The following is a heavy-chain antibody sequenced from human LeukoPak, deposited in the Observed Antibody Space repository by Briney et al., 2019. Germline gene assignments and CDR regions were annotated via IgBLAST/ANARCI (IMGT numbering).Heavy chain of an antibody. V-gene: IGHV1-69*05. CDR3: ARDSKVVPAAYYYYMDV. D-gene: IGHD2-2*01. J-gene: IGHJ6*03. CDR2: IIPIFGTA. Sequence: SVKVSCRASGGTFSSYAISWVRQAPGQGLEWMGGIIPIFGTANYAQKFQGRVTITTDESTSTAYMELSSLRSGDTAVYYCARDSKVVPAAYYYYMDVWGKGTTVTVSS. CDR1: GGTFSSYA.